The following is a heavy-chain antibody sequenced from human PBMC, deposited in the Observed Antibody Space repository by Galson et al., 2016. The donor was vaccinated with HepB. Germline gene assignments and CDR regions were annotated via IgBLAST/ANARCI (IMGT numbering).Heavy chain of an antibody. CDR3: ARDLGHNILTGYTYYYFYGMDV. CDR1: GYTFTSYT. V-gene: IGHV1-3*01. CDR2: INAGTGNT. D-gene: IGHD3-9*01. Sequence: ASGYTFTSYTIHWVRQAPGQGLEWMGWINAGTGNTKYSQNFQGRVTITRDTSASTAYMELSSLRSEDTAVYYCARDLGHNILTGYTYYYFYGMDVWGQGTTVTVSS. J-gene: IGHJ6*02.